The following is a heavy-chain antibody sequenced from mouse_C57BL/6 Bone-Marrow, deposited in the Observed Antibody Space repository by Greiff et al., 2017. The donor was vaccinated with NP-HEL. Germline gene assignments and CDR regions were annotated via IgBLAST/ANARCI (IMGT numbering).Heavy chain of an antibody. CDR2: IYPGSGST. J-gene: IGHJ1*03. V-gene: IGHV1-55*01. CDR3: ARSGGNYRGYFDV. Sequence: QVQLQQPGAELVKPGASVKMSCKASGYTFTSYWITWVKQRPGQGLEWIGDIYPGSGSTNYNEKFKTKATLTVDTSSSTAYMQLSSLTSEDSAVYYCARSGGNYRGYFDVWGTGTTVTVSS. D-gene: IGHD2-1*01. CDR1: GYTFTSYW.